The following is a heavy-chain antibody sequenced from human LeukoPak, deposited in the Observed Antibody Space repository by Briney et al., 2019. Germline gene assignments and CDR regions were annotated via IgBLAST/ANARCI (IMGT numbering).Heavy chain of an antibody. CDR3: AREPLYSSGTFDY. V-gene: IGHV1-69*13. J-gene: IGHJ4*02. D-gene: IGHD6-19*01. CDR2: IIPIFGTA. CDR1: GGTFSSYA. Sequence: SVKVSCKASGGTFSSYAISWVRQAPGQGLEWMGGIIPIFGTANYAQKFQGRVTITADESTSTAYMELSSLRSDDTAVYYCAREPLYSSGTFDYWGQGTLVTVSS.